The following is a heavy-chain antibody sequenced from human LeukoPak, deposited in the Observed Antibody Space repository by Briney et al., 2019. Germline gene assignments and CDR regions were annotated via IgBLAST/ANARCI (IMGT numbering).Heavy chain of an antibody. Sequence: SETLSLTCTVSGGSISSYYWSWIRQPPGRGLEWIGEINHSGSTNYNPSLKSRVTISVDTSKNQFSLKLSSVTAADTAVYYCASSWYYDFWSGYYTLDYWGQGTLVTVSS. CDR2: INHSGST. V-gene: IGHV4-34*01. CDR1: GGSISSYY. D-gene: IGHD3-3*01. J-gene: IGHJ4*02. CDR3: ASSWYYDFWSGYYTLDY.